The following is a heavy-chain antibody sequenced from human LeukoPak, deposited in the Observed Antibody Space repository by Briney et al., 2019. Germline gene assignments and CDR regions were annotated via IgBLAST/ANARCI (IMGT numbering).Heavy chain of an antibody. CDR1: GYTFTSYY. CDR3: ARGITVTHSFRNYFDY. J-gene: IGHJ4*02. V-gene: IGHV1-46*01. CDR2: INPSGGST. Sequence: ASVKVSCKASGYTFTSYYMHWVRQAPGQGLEWMGIINPSGGSTSYAQKFQGRVTMTRDMSTSTVYMELSSLRSEDTAVYYCARGITVTHSFRNYFDYWGQGTLVTVSS. D-gene: IGHD4-17*01.